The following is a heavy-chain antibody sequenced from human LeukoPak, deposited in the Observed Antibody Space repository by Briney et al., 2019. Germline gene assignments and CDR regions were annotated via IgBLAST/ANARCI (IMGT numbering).Heavy chain of an antibody. CDR2: ISSSSSYI. V-gene: IGHV3-21*01. Sequence: GGSLRLSCAASGFTFSSYSMNWVRQAPGKGLDWVSSISSSSSYIYYADSVKGRFTISRDNAKKSLYLQMTSLTAEDTAVYYCARDRGAYCGGDCYLGFDYWGRGTLVTVSS. D-gene: IGHD2-21*02. CDR1: GFTFSSYS. CDR3: ARDRGAYCGGDCYLGFDY. J-gene: IGHJ4*01.